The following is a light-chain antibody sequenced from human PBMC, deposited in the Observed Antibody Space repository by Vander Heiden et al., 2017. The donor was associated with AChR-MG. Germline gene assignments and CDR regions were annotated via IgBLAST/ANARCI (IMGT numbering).Light chain of an antibody. CDR1: QDISNY. V-gene: IGKV1-33*01. CDR2: DAS. J-gene: IGKJ4*01. CDR3: QQYEKT. Sequence: DIQMTQSSSSLSASVGDRVTITCQASQDISNYLNWYQQKPGRAPELLIYDASIVETGVPSRFSGSGSVTEFTFTISSLQPEDIATYYCQQYEKTFGGGTKVEIK.